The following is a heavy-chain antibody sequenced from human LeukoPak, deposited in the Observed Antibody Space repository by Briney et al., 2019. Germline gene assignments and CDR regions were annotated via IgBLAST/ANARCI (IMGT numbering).Heavy chain of an antibody. Sequence: GGSLRLSCAASGFTVNSNYMIWVRQAPAKGLEWVSVIYSGGTTYYADSVRGRFTISRDNSKNTLYLQMGSLRAEDTAVYYCATVASGGHYHYMDVWGRGTTVTVSS. V-gene: IGHV3-66*02. CDR2: IYSGGTT. D-gene: IGHD6-19*01. CDR1: GFTVNSNY. J-gene: IGHJ6*03. CDR3: ATVASGGHYHYMDV.